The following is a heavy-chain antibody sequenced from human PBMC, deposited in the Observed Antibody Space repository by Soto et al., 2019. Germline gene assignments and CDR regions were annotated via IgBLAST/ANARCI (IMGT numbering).Heavy chain of an antibody. CDR1: GGSFGNSA. CDR2: FIPVYRTL. Sequence: QVQLVQSGAEVKMPGSSVKVSCKASGGSFGNSAINWVRQTPGQGLEWLGGFIPVYRTLNYAQKFQGRVTITADESTGTAYMTLSSLASDDTAVYYCATGVVWIGYFTVDSWGQGTRVTVSS. D-gene: IGHD3-3*01. CDR3: ATGVVWIGYFTVDS. V-gene: IGHV1-69*01. J-gene: IGHJ4*02.